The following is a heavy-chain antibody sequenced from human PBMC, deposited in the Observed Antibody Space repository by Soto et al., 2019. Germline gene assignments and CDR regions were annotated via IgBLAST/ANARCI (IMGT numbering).Heavy chain of an antibody. CDR2: ISDTSSGA. J-gene: IGHJ4*02. CDR3: AKDLWWCRH. V-gene: IGHV3-23*01. CDR1: GFTFGSYA. D-gene: IGHD2-21*01. Sequence: EVQLLESGGGLVQPGGSLRLSCAASGFTFGSYAMSWVRQAPGKGLEWVSSISDTSSGAYYADSVKGRFTISRANSKNSRYLEMNSLRAEDTALYYCAKDLWWCRHWGQGTLVTVSS.